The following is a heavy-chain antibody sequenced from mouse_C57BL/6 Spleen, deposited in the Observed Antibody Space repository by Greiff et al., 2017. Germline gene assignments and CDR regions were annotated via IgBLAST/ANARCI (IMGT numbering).Heavy chain of an antibody. V-gene: IGHV3-8*01. J-gene: IGHJ1*03. Sequence: EVKLVESGPGLAKPSQTLSLTCSVTGYSITSDYWNWIRKFPGNKLEYMGFISYSGSTYYNPSLKSRISITRDTSKNQYYLQLNSVTTEYAATYYCARRYYGNYEVYFGVWGTGTTVTVSS. D-gene: IGHD2-1*01. CDR2: ISYSGST. CDR3: ARRYYGNYEVYFGV. CDR1: GYSITSDY.